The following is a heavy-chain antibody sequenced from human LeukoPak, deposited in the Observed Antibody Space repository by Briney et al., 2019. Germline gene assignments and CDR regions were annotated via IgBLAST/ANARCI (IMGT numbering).Heavy chain of an antibody. CDR2: INSDGSST. J-gene: IGHJ4*02. V-gene: IGHV3-74*01. CDR3: AREETPPYDILTGYHDY. CDR1: GFTFSSYW. Sequence: GGSVRLSCADSGFTFSSYWMHWVRQAPGKGLVWVSRINSDGSSTSYADSVKGRFTISRDNAKKTLYLQMNSLRAEDTAVYYCAREETPPYDILTGYHDYWGQGTLVTVSS. D-gene: IGHD3-9*01.